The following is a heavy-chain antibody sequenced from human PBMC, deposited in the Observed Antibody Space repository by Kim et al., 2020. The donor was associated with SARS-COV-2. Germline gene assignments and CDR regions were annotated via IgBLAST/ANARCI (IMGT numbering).Heavy chain of an antibody. D-gene: IGHD3-10*01. CDR2: INHSGST. V-gene: IGHV4-34*01. CDR1: GGSFSGYY. Sequence: SETLSLTCAVYGGSFSGYYWSWIRQPPGKGLEWIGEINHSGSTNYNPSLKSRVTISVDTSKNQFSLKLSSVTAADTAVYYCARLKKAMMVRGVIIPSNLDHLDYWGQGTLVTVSS. J-gene: IGHJ4*02. CDR3: ARLKKAMMVRGVIIPSNLDHLDY.